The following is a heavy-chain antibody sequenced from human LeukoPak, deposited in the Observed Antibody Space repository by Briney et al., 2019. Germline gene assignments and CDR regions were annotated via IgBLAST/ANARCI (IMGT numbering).Heavy chain of an antibody. CDR1: GGSISSGGYY. CDR3: ASPYGSGSYYNVY. Sequence: SQTLPLTCTVSGGSISSGGYYWSWIRQHPGKGLEWIGYIYYSGSTYYNPSLKSRVTISVDTSKNQFSLKLSSVTAADTAVYYCASPYGSGSYYNVYWGQGTLVTVSS. V-gene: IGHV4-31*03. D-gene: IGHD3-10*01. J-gene: IGHJ4*02. CDR2: IYYSGST.